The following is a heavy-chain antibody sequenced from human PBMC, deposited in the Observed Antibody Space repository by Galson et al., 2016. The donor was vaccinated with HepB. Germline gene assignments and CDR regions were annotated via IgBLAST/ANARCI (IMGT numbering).Heavy chain of an antibody. CDR1: DYIFTSYD. D-gene: IGHD1-7*01. V-gene: IGHV1-18*01. CDR2: ISVFNGKT. CDR3: ARATGVMRIGRTIDNWLDS. J-gene: IGHJ5*01. Sequence: SVKVSCKASDYIFTSYDISWVRQAPGQGLEWMGRISVFNGKTNYAQKVQGRVTMTTDTSTGTAYLELRRLISDDTAVYYCARATGVMRIGRTIDNWLDSWGQGTLVTVSS.